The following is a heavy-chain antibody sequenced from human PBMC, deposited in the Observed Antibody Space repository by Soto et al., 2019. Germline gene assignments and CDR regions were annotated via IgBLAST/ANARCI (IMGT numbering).Heavy chain of an antibody. CDR1: GDSFTGYY. CDR2: INPNSGVT. Sequence: QVQLVQSGAEVKKPGASVTVSCRASGDSFTGYYMHWVRQAPGLGLEWMGWINPNSGVTKYAQKFQGWVTMTRDTSMRTVYMELSRLRSDDTAVYYCARESGGATATLDYYYFYMDVWGTGTTVTVSS. J-gene: IGHJ6*03. D-gene: IGHD1-26*01. V-gene: IGHV1-2*04. CDR3: ARESGGATATLDYYYFYMDV.